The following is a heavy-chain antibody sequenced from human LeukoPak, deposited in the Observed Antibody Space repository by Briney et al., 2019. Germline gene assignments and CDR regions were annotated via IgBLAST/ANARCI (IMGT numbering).Heavy chain of an antibody. CDR2: IRQDGGEK. Sequence: GGSLRLSCVDSGFTFSSNWLSWVRQPPGKGLEWVAIIRQDGGEKYYLDSVKGRFTISRDNAINSLYLQINSLRAEDTAVYYCARDRGSSGCIDYWGQGTLVTVSS. CDR3: ARDRGSSGCIDY. J-gene: IGHJ4*02. D-gene: IGHD2-15*01. V-gene: IGHV3-7*05. CDR1: GFTFSSNW.